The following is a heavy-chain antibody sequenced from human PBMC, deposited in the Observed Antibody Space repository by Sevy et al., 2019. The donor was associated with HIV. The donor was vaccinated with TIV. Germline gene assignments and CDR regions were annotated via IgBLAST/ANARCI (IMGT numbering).Heavy chain of an antibody. J-gene: IGHJ4*02. D-gene: IGHD3-10*01. CDR1: GGTISSSSYR. Sequence: SETLSLTCTVSGGTISSSSYRWGWIRQPPGKGLEWVGSIYHTGAADDNPSLKRRVTMSVDTSKNQFSLQVGSVTAADTAVYYCARWYGNNFDYWGQGALFTVSS. CDR3: ARWYGNNFDY. V-gene: IGHV4-39*01. CDR2: IYHTGAA.